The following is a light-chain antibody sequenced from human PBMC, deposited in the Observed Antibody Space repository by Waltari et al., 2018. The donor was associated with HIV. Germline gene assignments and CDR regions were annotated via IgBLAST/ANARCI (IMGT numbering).Light chain of an antibody. J-gene: IGKJ1*01. CDR1: QSVNSF. CDR3: QQRSSWPPT. Sequence: EIVLTQSPATLSLSPGESAALSCRASQSVNSFLAWYQQKPGHAPRLLIYDESNRATSIPARFIGSASGTDFTLTISSLEPEDFAVYYCQQRSSWPPTFGQGTKVEIK. V-gene: IGKV3-11*01. CDR2: DES.